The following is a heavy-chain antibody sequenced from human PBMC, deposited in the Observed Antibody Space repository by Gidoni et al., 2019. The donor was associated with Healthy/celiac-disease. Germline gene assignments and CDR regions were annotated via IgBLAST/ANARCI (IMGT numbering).Heavy chain of an antibody. V-gene: IGHV3-21*01. J-gene: IGHJ4*02. D-gene: IGHD2-2*01. CDR3: ARGRGCSSTSCYLDY. Sequence: EVQLVESGGGLVKPGGSLRLSCAASGFTFSSYSMNWVRQSPGKGLEWVSSISSSSSYIYYADSVKGRFTISRVNAKNSLYLQMNSLRAEDTAVYYCARGRGCSSTSCYLDYWGQGTLVTVSS. CDR2: ISSSSSYI. CDR1: GFTFSSYS.